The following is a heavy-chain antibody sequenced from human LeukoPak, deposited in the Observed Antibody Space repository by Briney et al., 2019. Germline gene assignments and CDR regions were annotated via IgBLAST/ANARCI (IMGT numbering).Heavy chain of an antibody. Sequence: GGSLRLSCAASGFTFSNYAMSWVRQAPGKGLEWVSVISGSGGSTHYADSVKGRFTISRDNSKNTLYLQMNSLRAEDTAVYYCASRYGSENYYFDYWGQGTLVTVSS. J-gene: IGHJ4*02. D-gene: IGHD3-10*01. V-gene: IGHV3-23*01. CDR2: ISGSGGST. CDR1: GFTFSNYA. CDR3: ASRYGSENYYFDY.